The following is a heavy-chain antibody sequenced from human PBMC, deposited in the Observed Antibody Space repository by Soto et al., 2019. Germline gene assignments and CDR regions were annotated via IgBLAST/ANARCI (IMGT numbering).Heavy chain of an antibody. CDR3: ARGGGRRCSGGSCYAPFDY. V-gene: IGHV3-33*01. CDR2: IWYDGSNK. J-gene: IGHJ4*02. D-gene: IGHD2-15*01. Sequence: GGSLRLSCSASVFTFSSYGMHWVRQAPGKGLEWVAVIWYDGSNKYYADSVKGRFTISRDNSKNTLYLQMNSLRAEDTAVYYCARGGGRRCSGGSCYAPFDYWCQGNRGTV. CDR1: VFTFSSYG.